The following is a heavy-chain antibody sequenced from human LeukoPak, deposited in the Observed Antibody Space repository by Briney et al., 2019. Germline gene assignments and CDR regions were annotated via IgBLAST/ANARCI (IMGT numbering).Heavy chain of an antibody. J-gene: IGHJ6*03. D-gene: IGHD3-10*01. CDR1: GGSLTDSSFF. CDR2: IYLDGRT. Sequence: KSSETLSLTCTVSGGSLTDSSFFWGWIRQSPGAGLEWIGKIYLDGRTNYDPSLRNRVTISVDTSKNQFSLRLTSVTAADRAVYYFMLLGRSYFHHCYYFYYNVGGGEGTTVAVS. CDR3: MLLGRSYFHHCYYFYYNVG. V-gene: IGHV4-39*01.